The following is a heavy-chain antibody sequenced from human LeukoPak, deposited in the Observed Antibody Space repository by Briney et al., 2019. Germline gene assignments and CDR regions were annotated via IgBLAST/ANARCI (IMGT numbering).Heavy chain of an antibody. D-gene: IGHD3-10*01. V-gene: IGHV6-1*01. J-gene: IGHJ4*02. CDR1: GDSVSSTSSA. CDR2: TYCRSRWSS. Sequence: SQTLSLTCAISGDSVSSTSSAWTWFRQSPSRGLEWLGRTYCRSRWSSDYALSVQSRLTIKPDTSKNQFSLQLNSVTPEDSAVYYCARGIGDSRGQGILVTVPS. CDR3: ARGIGDS.